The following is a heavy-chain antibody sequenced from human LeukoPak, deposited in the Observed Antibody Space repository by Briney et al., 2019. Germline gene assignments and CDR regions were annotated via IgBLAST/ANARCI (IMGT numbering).Heavy chain of an antibody. CDR1: GFTFNTYA. CDR2: IIASGGST. V-gene: IGHV3-23*01. CDR3: ARDSRHCTNIDCRGDAFDI. D-gene: IGHD2-8*01. Sequence: GGSLRLSCAASGFTFNTYAVTWVRQAPGKGLEWVSGIIASGGSTYYADSVKGRFTISRDNSKDTLYLQMNSLRAEDTAVYYCARDSRHCTNIDCRGDAFDIWGQGTVVTVSS. J-gene: IGHJ3*02.